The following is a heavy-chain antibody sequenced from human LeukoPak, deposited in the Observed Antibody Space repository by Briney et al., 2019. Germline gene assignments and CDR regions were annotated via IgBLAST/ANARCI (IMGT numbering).Heavy chain of an antibody. CDR2: INSDGSGT. J-gene: IGHJ3*02. CDR1: GFTFSSYW. CDR3: ARGRSITLLRGVAMSDGFDI. D-gene: IGHD3-10*01. Sequence: GGSLRLSCAASGFTFSSYWMHWVRQAPGKGLVWISRINSDGSGTSYADSVKGRFTISRDNARNLLFLQMNGLRAEDTAVYYCARGRSITLLRGVAMSDGFDIWGQGAMVAVSS. V-gene: IGHV3-74*01.